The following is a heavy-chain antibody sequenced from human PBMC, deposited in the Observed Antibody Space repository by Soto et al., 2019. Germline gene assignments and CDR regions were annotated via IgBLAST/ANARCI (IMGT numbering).Heavy chain of an antibody. CDR2: ISWNSGSI. J-gene: IGHJ6*03. CDR3: AKGLEGEGYCTNGVCYRRYYYYMDV. D-gene: IGHD2-8*01. CDR1: GFTFDDYA. V-gene: IGHV3-9*01. Sequence: PGGSLRLSCAPSGFTFDDYAMHWVRQAPGKGLEWVSGISWNSGSIGYADSVKGRFTISRDNAKNSLYLQMNSLRAEDTALYYCAKGLEGEGYCTNGVCYRRYYYYMDVWGKGTTVTVSS.